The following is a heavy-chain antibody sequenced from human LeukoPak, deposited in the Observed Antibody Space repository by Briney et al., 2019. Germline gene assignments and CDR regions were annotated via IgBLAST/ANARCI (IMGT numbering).Heavy chain of an antibody. CDR2: IDEDGKTI. CDR3: VSDLCGGDDQ. Sequence: PGGSLRLSCAASGFTFNSYWMRWVRQAPGKGLVWVSRIDEDGKTIDYADSVKGRLTISSDNAKDTLYLQMSSLRDEDTAVYYCVSDLCGGDDQWGRGTLVTVSS. D-gene: IGHD3-3*01. J-gene: IGHJ5*02. V-gene: IGHV3-74*01. CDR1: GFTFNSYW.